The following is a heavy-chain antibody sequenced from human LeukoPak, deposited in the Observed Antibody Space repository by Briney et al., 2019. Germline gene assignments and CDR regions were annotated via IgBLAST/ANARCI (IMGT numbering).Heavy chain of an antibody. CDR3: ARGGQQQLVYFDY. CDR2: ISSSSSYR. V-gene: IGHV3-21*01. CDR1: GFTFSSYG. J-gene: IGHJ4*02. Sequence: GGTLRLSCAASGFTFSSYGMSWVRQAPGKGLEWVSSISSSSSYRYYADSVKGRFTISSDNAKNSLYLQMNSLRAEDTAVYYCARGGQQQLVYFDYWGQGTLVTVSS. D-gene: IGHD6-13*01.